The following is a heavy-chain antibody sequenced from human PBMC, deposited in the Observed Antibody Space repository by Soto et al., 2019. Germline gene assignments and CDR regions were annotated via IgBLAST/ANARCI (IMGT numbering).Heavy chain of an antibody. V-gene: IGHV3-23*01. Sequence: PGGSLRLSCAASGFTFSSDAMSWVRQAPGKGLEWVSTITSSGGSTYYADSVKGRFTTSRDNSKNTAYLQMNSLRAEDTAVYYCARSFYYMDVWGKGTTVTVSS. CDR1: GFTFSSDA. CDR2: ITSSGGST. CDR3: ARSFYYMDV. J-gene: IGHJ6*03.